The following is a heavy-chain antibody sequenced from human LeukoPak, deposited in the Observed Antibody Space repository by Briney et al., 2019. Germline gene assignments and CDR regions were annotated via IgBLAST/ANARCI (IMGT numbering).Heavy chain of an antibody. CDR3: ARSGVEWLQFYCDY. J-gene: IGHJ4*02. CDR1: GFTVSSNY. D-gene: IGHD5-24*01. V-gene: IGHV3-66*01. Sequence: PGGSLRLSCAASGFTVSSNYMTWVRQAPGKGLEWVSLIHRGGSTYYADSVKGRFTISRDNSKNTVDLQMNNLRTEDTAVYYCARSGVEWLQFYCDYWGQGTLVTVSS. CDR2: IHRGGST.